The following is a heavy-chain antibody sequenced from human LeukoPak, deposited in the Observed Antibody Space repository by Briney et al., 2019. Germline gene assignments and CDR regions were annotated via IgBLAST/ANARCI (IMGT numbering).Heavy chain of an antibody. CDR1: GYTFTGYY. Sequence: ASVKVSCKASGYTFTGYYMHWVRQAPGQGLEWMGWINPNSGGTNYAQKFQGRVTMTRDTSISTAYMELSRLRSDDTAVYYCARLARSGYDYDYWRRDTLVTVSS. D-gene: IGHD5-12*01. CDR2: INPNSGGT. CDR3: ARLARSGYDYDY. J-gene: IGHJ4*02. V-gene: IGHV1-2*02.